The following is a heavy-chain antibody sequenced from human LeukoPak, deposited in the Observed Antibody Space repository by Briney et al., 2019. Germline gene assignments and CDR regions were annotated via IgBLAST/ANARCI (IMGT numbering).Heavy chain of an antibody. CDR2: ISGSGGST. D-gene: IGHD6-19*01. V-gene: IGHV3-23*01. CDR1: GFTFSSYA. Sequence: GGSLRLSCAASGFTFSSYAMSWVRQAPGKGLEWVSAISGSGGSTYYADSVKGRFTISRDNSKNTLYLQMNSLRAEDTAVYYCAKPVTWLVQHYYFDYWGQGTLVTVSS. J-gene: IGHJ4*02. CDR3: AKPVTWLVQHYYFDY.